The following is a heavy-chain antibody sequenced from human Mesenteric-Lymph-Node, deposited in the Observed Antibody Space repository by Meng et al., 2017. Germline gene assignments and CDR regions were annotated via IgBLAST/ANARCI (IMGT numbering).Heavy chain of an antibody. Sequence: GESLKISCAASGFTFSNAWMSWVRQAPGKGLEWVGRIKSKTDGGTTDYAAPVKGRFTISRDDSKNTLYLQMNSLKTEDTAVYYCTTETINHVLRFLEWLSEYYFDYWGQGTLVTVSS. CDR2: IKSKTDGGTT. V-gene: IGHV3-15*01. CDR3: TTETINHVLRFLEWLSEYYFDY. CDR1: GFTFSNAW. D-gene: IGHD3-3*01. J-gene: IGHJ4*02.